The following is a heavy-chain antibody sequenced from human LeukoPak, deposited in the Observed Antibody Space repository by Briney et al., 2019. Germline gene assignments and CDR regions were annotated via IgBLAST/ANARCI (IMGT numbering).Heavy chain of an antibody. V-gene: IGHV1-69*06. CDR2: IIPIFGTA. CDR3: AREVSPYDYGGPYFDY. D-gene: IGHD4-23*01. Sequence: ASVKVSCKASGGTFSSYAISWVRQAPGQGLEWMGRIIPIFGTANYAQKFQGRVTITADKSTSTAYMELSSLRSEDTAVYYYAREVSPYDYGGPYFDYWGQGTLVTVSS. CDR1: GGTFSSYA. J-gene: IGHJ4*02.